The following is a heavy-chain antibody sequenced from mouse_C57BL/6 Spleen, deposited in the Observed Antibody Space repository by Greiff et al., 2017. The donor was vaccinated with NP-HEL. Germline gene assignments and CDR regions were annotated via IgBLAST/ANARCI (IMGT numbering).Heavy chain of an antibody. CDR2: IWTGGGT. Sequence: VQGVESGPGLVAPSQRLSITCTVSGFSFTSYAISWVRQPPGKGLEWLGVIWTGGGTNYNSALKSRLSISKDNSKSQVFLKMNSLQTDDTARYYCARNPYYYGSSYDAMDYWGQGTSVTVSS. CDR1: GFSFTSYA. V-gene: IGHV2-9-1*01. J-gene: IGHJ4*01. CDR3: ARNPYYYGSSYDAMDY. D-gene: IGHD1-1*01.